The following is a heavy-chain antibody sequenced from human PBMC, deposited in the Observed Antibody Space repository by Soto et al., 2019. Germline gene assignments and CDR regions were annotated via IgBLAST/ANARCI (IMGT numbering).Heavy chain of an antibody. CDR2: TYYRSRWYF. CDR1: GDSVSTNTAT. D-gene: IGHD3-22*01. CDR3: VRLIGNSWLDS. Sequence: PSQTLSLTCDISGDSVSTNTATWDWIRQSPSRGLEWLGRTYYRSRWYFDYAVSVKSRITISPDISNNQVSLQLTSVTPDDTAIYYCVRLIGNSWLDSWGQGTLVPVSS. J-gene: IGHJ5*01. V-gene: IGHV6-1*01.